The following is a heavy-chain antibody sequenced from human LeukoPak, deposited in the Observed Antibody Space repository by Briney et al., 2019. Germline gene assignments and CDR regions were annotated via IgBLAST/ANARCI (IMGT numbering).Heavy chain of an antibody. Sequence: GGSLRLSCAASGFTFKLYWMHWVRQVPGKRPVWVSRINDDGSDTIYADSVRGRFTISRDDAKNTVYLQMNNLRAEDTAVYYCAREPWGARGAAWGMDVWGQGTTVTVSS. D-gene: IGHD1-26*01. CDR3: AREPWGARGAAWGMDV. CDR2: INDDGSDT. CDR1: GFTFKLYW. J-gene: IGHJ6*02. V-gene: IGHV3-74*01.